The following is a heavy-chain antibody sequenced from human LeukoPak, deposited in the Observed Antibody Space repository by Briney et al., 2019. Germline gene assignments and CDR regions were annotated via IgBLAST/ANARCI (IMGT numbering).Heavy chain of an antibody. CDR2: ISSSSSTI. Sequence: GGSLRLSCADSGFTFSSYSMNWVRQAPGKGLEWVSYISSSSSTIYYADSVKGRFTISRDNAKNSLYLQMNSLRAEDTAVYYCARECFWSGYFPNWFDPWGQGTLVTVSS. V-gene: IGHV3-48*01. J-gene: IGHJ5*02. D-gene: IGHD3-3*01. CDR3: ARECFWSGYFPNWFDP. CDR1: GFTFSSYS.